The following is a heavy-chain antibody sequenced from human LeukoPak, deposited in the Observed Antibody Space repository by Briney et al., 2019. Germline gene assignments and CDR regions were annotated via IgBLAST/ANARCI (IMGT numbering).Heavy chain of an antibody. J-gene: IGHJ3*02. CDR2: ISYDGSNK. D-gene: IGHD3-10*01. CDR1: GFTFSSYG. CDR3: AKDQTITMVRGVFPRDALDI. Sequence: GRSLRLSCAASGFTFSSYGMHWVRQAPGKGLEWVAVISYDGSNKYYADSVKGRFTISRDNSKNTLYLQMNSLRAEDTAVYYCAKDQTITMVRGVFPRDALDIWGQGTMVTVSS. V-gene: IGHV3-30*18.